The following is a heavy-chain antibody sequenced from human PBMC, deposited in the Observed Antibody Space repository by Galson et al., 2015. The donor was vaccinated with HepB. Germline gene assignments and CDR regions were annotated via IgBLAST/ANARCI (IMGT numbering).Heavy chain of an antibody. CDR2: ISGSGTGT. V-gene: IGHV3-23*01. D-gene: IGHD1-26*01. CDR1: GFTFSSYA. CDR3: ANCLLREHRYFHH. J-gene: IGHJ1*01. Sequence: CAASGFTFSSYAMSWVRQAPGKGLEWVSTISGSGTGTYYADSVKGRFTISRDNSKNTVYMYMNSLRAEDTAVYYCANCLLREHRYFHHWGQGTLVTVSS.